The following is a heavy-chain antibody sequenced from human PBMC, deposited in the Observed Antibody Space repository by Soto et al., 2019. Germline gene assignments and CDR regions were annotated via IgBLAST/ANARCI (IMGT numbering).Heavy chain of an antibody. CDR1: GFTFSRYA. CDR2: ISYDVSDK. Sequence: QVQLVEFGGGAVQPGRSLTISCAASGFTFSRYAMHWVRQAPGKGLEWVAVISYDVSDKYYVESVRGRFTISRDNAKNTVYLQMNSLRAEDTAVYYCAKVAVTVTTMDWYFDLWGRGTLVTVSS. V-gene: IGHV3-30*18. CDR3: AKVAVTVTTMDWYFDL. J-gene: IGHJ2*01. D-gene: IGHD4-17*01.